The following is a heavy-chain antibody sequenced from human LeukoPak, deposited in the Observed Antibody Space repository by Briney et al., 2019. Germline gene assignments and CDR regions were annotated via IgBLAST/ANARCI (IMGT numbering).Heavy chain of an antibody. V-gene: IGHV4-59*01. CDR2: IYYSGST. CDR3: AKRNAKTVAFDY. Sequence: SETLSLTCTVSGGSISSYYWSWIRQPPGKGLEWIGYIYYSGSTNYNPSLKSRVTISVDTSKNQFSLKLSSVTAADTAVYYCAKRNAKTVAFDYGGRGTLVTVPS. J-gene: IGHJ4*02. D-gene: IGHD2-15*01. CDR1: GGSISSYY.